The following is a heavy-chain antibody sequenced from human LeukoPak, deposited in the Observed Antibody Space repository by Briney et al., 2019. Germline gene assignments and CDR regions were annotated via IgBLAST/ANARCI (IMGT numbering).Heavy chain of an antibody. Sequence: SLKVSCKASGITFSSHAISWGRQAPGQGLEWMGGIIPIFLTSNYAQKFQGRVTITADESTSPDYLALSRVSSEDTAVYYCARSLAGRTQLGYWYFDLWGRGTLVTVSS. CDR3: ARSLAGRTQLGYWYFDL. D-gene: IGHD2-15*01. V-gene: IGHV1-69*13. CDR1: GITFSSHA. CDR2: IIPIFLTS. J-gene: IGHJ2*01.